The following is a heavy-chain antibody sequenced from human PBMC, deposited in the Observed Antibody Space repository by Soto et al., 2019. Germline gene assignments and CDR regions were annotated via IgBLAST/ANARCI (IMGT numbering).Heavy chain of an antibody. D-gene: IGHD1-26*01. CDR2: IYDSGTA. CDR1: GGSITSDYYA. V-gene: IGHV4-30-2*01. J-gene: IGHJ4*02. Sequence: LSLTCAVSGGSITSDYYAWSWIRQPPGKALEWTGYIYDSGTAYYNPSLQSRVSMSVDISKNQFSLKLTSVTAADTAVYFCAREMGGTYLDHWGQGALVTVSS. CDR3: AREMGGTYLDH.